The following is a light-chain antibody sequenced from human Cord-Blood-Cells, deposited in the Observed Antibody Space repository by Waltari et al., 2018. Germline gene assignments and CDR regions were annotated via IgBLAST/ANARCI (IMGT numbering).Light chain of an antibody. Sequence: DIVMTQSPATLPVSPGERATLSCRASQSVSSNLAWYQQKPGQAPRLLIYGASTRATGIPARFSGSGSGTEFTLTISSLQSEDFAVYYCQQYNNWPPAFGGGTKVEIK. CDR1: QSVSSN. CDR2: GAS. V-gene: IGKV3-15*01. CDR3: QQYNNWPPA. J-gene: IGKJ4*01.